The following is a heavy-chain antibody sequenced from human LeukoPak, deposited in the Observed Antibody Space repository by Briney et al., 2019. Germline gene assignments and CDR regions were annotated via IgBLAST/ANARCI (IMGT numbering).Heavy chain of an antibody. CDR2: INPNSGGT. D-gene: IGHD1/OR15-1a*01. V-gene: IGHV1-2*02. CDR3: ARVMTGTYHD. CDR1: GYTFTGYY. Sequence: ASVKVSCKSSGYTFTGYYMHWVRQAPGRGLEWMGWINPNSGGTNYAQKFQGRVTMTRDTSINTAYMELSRLRSDDTAVYYCARVMTGTYHDWGQGTLVTVSS. J-gene: IGHJ4*02.